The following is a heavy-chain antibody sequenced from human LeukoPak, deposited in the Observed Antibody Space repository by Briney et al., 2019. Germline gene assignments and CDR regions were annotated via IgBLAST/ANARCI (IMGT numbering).Heavy chain of an antibody. J-gene: IGHJ3*02. CDR3: ARDLNRLGIRPSDAFDI. D-gene: IGHD7-27*01. Sequence: PGRSLRLSCAASGFTFSSYAMHWVRQAPGKGLEWVAVISYDGSNKYYADSVKGRFTISRDNSKNTLYLQMNSLRAEDTAVYYCARDLNRLGIRPSDAFDIWGQGTMVTVSS. CDR2: ISYDGSNK. CDR1: GFTFSSYA. V-gene: IGHV3-30-3*01.